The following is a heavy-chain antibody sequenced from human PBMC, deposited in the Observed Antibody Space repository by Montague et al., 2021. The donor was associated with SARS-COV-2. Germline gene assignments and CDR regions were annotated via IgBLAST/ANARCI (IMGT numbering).Heavy chain of an antibody. D-gene: IGHD3-16*02. J-gene: IGHJ5*02. Sequence: SETLSLTCTVSGGSISSYYWSWIRQPPGKGLEWIGYIYYNGTTNYSPSLKGRVSISVDTSKNQFSLEMNSVTAADTAVYYCARESLLGELSFSFDPWGQGTLVTVSS. CDR2: IYYNGTT. CDR1: GGSISSYY. CDR3: ARESLLGELSFSFDP. V-gene: IGHV4-59*01.